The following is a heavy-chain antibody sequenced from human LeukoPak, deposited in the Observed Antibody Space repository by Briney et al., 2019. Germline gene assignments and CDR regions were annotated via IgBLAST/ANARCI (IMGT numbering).Heavy chain of an antibody. CDR1: GDSVSSNSAA. D-gene: IGHD2-2*01. Sequence: SQTLSLTCAISGDSVSSNSAAWNWIRQSPSRGLEWLGRTYYRSKWYNDYAVSVKSRITINPDTSKNQFSLRLNSVTPEDTAVYYCARDGYCSSTSCYPSYYYYYMDVWGKGTTVTVSS. CDR3: ARDGYCSSTSCYPSYYYYYMDV. J-gene: IGHJ6*03. CDR2: TYYRSKWYN. V-gene: IGHV6-1*01.